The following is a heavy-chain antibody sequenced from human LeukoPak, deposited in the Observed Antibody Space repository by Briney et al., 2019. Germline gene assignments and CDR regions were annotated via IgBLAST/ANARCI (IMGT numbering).Heavy chain of an antibody. D-gene: IGHD6-6*01. CDR1: GYTFTSYD. CDR2: MNPNSGNT. Sequence: ASVKVSCKASGYTFTSYDINWVRQATGQGLEWMGWMNPNSGNTGYAQKFQGRVTITADESTSTAYMELSSLRSEDTAVYYCARASSSSGWFDPWGQGTLVTVSS. J-gene: IGHJ5*02. CDR3: ARASSSSGWFDP. V-gene: IGHV1-8*01.